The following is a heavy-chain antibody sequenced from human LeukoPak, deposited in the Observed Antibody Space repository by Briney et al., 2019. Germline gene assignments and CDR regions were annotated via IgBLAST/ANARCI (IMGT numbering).Heavy chain of an antibody. CDR2: IYYSGST. J-gene: IGHJ4*02. V-gene: IGHV4-30-4*08. D-gene: IGHD2-2*01. Sequence: SETLSLTCTVSGGSINSGDYYWSWIRQPPGKGLEWIGYIYYSGSTYYNPSLKSRVTISVDTSKNQFSLKLSSVTAADTAVYYCARENPLYCSSTSCYAFDYWGQGTLVTVSS. CDR1: GGSINSGDYY. CDR3: ARENPLYCSSTSCYAFDY.